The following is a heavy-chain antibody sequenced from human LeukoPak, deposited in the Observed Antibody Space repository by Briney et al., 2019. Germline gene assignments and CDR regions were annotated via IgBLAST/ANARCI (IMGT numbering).Heavy chain of an antibody. J-gene: IGHJ5*02. CDR2: IYYSGSP. CDR1: GGSISSSSYY. D-gene: IGHD3/OR15-3a*01. V-gene: IGHV4-39*01. Sequence: PSETLSLTCTVSGGSISSSSYYWGWIRQPPGKGLEWIGSIYYSGSPYYNPSLKSRVTISVDTSKKQFSLKLSSVTAADTAVYYCARQEIGLRSFDPWGQGTLVTVSS. CDR3: ARQEIGLRSFDP.